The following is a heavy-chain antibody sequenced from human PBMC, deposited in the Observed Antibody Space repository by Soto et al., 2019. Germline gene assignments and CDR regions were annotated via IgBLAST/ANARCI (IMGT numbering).Heavy chain of an antibody. CDR2: FDPEDGET. Sequence: ASVKVSCKVSGYTLTELSMHWVRQAPGKGLEWMGGFDPEDGETIYAQKFQGRVTMTEDTSTDTAYMELSSLRSEDTAVYYCATLYGSSWYVAYWGQGTLVTVSS. V-gene: IGHV1-24*01. CDR3: ATLYGSSWYVAY. D-gene: IGHD6-13*01. CDR1: GYTLTELS. J-gene: IGHJ4*02.